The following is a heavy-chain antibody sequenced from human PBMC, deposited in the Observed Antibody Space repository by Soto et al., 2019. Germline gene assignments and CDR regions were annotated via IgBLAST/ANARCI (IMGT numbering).Heavy chain of an antibody. CDR1: GSSISSSTSY. CDR3: GRQEFSSYTSNWYTLDT. Sequence: PSGTLSPTCRVSGSSISSSTSYWGWIRQPPGKGLEWIGSIFYTGNTYYNPSLRSRVTISVSTSKNQFSLNLTSVTAADTAVYFFGRQEFSSYTSNWYTLDTWGKGTLVTVS. CDR2: IFYTGNT. J-gene: IGHJ4*02. V-gene: IGHV4-39*01. D-gene: IGHD6-13*01.